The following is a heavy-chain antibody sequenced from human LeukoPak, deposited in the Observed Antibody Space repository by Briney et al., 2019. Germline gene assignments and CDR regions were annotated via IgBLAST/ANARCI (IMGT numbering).Heavy chain of an antibody. D-gene: IGHD3-10*01. V-gene: IGHV3-23*01. CDR1: GFTFSSYG. Sequence: GRSLRLSCAASGFTFSSYGMHWVRQAPGKGLEWVSAISGSGGSTYYADSVKGRFTISRDNSKNTLYLQMNSLRAEDTAVYYCATLGVLWFGGWISLWGRGTLVTVSS. CDR3: ATLGVLWFGGWISL. CDR2: ISGSGGST. J-gene: IGHJ2*01.